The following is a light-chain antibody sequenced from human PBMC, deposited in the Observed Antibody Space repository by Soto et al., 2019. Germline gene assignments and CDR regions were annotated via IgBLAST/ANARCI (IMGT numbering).Light chain of an antibody. V-gene: IGKV3-20*01. CDR1: QSVSSNY. CDR3: QKYGISFT. J-gene: IGKJ3*01. CDR2: GAS. Sequence: EVVLTQSPGTLSLSPGERATLSCRASQSVSSNYLAWYQHKPGQGPRLLIYGASSRATGIPDRFSGSGSGTDCTLTISRLEPEDFALYYCQKYGISFTFGPGTKVDIK.